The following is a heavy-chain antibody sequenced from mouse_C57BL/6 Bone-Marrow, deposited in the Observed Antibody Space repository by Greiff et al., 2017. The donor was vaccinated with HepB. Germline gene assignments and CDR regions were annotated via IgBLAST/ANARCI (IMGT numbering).Heavy chain of an antibody. Sequence: EVHLVESGGDLVKPGGSLKLSCAASGFTFSSYGMSWVRQTPDKRLEWVATISSGGSYTYYPDSVKGRFTISRDNAKNTRYLQMSSLKSEDTAMYCCARHDGDFDYWGQGTTLTVSS. CDR2: ISSGGSYT. CDR3: ARHDGDFDY. CDR1: GFTFSSYG. V-gene: IGHV5-6*01. J-gene: IGHJ2*01. D-gene: IGHD2-3*01.